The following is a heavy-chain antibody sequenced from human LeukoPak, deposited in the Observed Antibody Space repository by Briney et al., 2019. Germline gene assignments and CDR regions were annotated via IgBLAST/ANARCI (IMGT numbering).Heavy chain of an antibody. CDR1: GFTFSSYA. Sequence: GGSLRLSCAASGFTFSSYAMSWVRQAPGKGLEWVSAISGSGGSTYYADSVKGRFTISRDNSKNTLYLQMNSLRAEDTAVYYCATSIVVVPVAIGGDYWGQGTLVTVSS. CDR3: ATSIVVVPVAIGGDY. V-gene: IGHV3-23*01. J-gene: IGHJ4*02. D-gene: IGHD2-2*01. CDR2: ISGSGGST.